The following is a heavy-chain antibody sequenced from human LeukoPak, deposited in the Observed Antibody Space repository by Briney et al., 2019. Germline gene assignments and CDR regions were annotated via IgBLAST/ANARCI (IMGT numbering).Heavy chain of an antibody. Sequence: SSQTLSLTCTVSGGSISSGGYYWSWIRQPPGKGLEWIGYIYHSGSTYYNPSLKSRVTISVDRSKNQFSLKLSSVTAADTAVYYCARARFLEWSPLFDYWGQGTLVTVSS. J-gene: IGHJ4*02. CDR1: GGSISSGGYY. CDR2: IYHSGST. D-gene: IGHD3-3*01. V-gene: IGHV4-30-2*01. CDR3: ARARFLEWSPLFDY.